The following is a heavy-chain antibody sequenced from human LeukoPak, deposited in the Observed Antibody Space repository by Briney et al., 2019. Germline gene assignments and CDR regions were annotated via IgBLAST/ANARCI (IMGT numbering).Heavy chain of an antibody. J-gene: IGHJ3*02. CDR1: GVTISSSSSY. CDR3: ERLRSDAFDM. V-gene: IGHV4-39*01. CDR2: IYYIGTT. Sequence: SETLSLTCTASGVTISSSSSYWGWIPPPPGKELEWTGNIYYIGTTYYNPSLKSRVTISVDTSNKRFSLKLTSVTAADTAVYQCERLRSDAFDMWGQGKMVTVSS.